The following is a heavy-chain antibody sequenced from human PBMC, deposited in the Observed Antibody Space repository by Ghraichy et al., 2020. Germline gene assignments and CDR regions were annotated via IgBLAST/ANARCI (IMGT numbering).Heavy chain of an antibody. Sequence: GGSLRLSCAASGFSCTDDWMHWVRQTPGRGLEWVSHLNTDGTTVNYADSVKGRFTISRDNAKNTVYLQMISLTVEDTAFYYCVRSYKDGLRHFDYWGQGTLVTVSS. D-gene: IGHD1-14*01. CDR2: LNTDGTTV. J-gene: IGHJ4*02. V-gene: IGHV3-74*01. CDR3: VRSYKDGLRHFDY. CDR1: GFSCTDDW.